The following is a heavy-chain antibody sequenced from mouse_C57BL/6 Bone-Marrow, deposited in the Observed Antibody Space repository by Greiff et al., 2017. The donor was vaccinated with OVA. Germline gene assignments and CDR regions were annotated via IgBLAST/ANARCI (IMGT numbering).Heavy chain of an antibody. Sequence: QVQLQQSGPELVKPGASVKISCKASGYAFSSSWMNWVKQRPGKGLEWIGRIYPGDGDTNYNGKFKGKATLTADKSSSTAYMQLSSLTSEDSAVYFCAREDYSNYSDYWGQGTTLTVSS. CDR3: AREDYSNYSDY. V-gene: IGHV1-82*01. CDR1: GYAFSSSW. D-gene: IGHD2-5*01. J-gene: IGHJ2*01. CDR2: IYPGDGDT.